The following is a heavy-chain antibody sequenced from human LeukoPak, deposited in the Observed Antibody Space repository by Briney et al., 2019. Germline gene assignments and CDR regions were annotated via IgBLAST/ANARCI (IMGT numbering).Heavy chain of an antibody. Sequence: GRSLRLSCAASGFTFSSYAMHWVRQAPGKGLEWVAVISYDGSNKYYADSVKGRFTISRDNSKNTLYLQMNSLRAEDTAVYYCARSVPIRGYSYGPSDYWGQGTLVTVSS. CDR2: ISYDGSNK. D-gene: IGHD5-18*01. CDR1: GFTFSSYA. V-gene: IGHV3-30-3*01. J-gene: IGHJ4*02. CDR3: ARSVPIRGYSYGPSDY.